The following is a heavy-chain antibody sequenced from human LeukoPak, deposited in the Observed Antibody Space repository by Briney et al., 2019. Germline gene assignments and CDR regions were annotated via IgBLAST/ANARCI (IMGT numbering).Heavy chain of an antibody. CDR3: ARARNKGSLFDY. D-gene: IGHD1/OR15-1a*01. J-gene: IGHJ4*02. Sequence: SETLSLTCAVYGGSFSGYYWSWIRQPPGKGLEWIGEINHSGSTNYNPSLKSRVTISVDTSKIQFSLKLSSVTAADTAVYYCARARNKGSLFDYWGQGTLVTVSS. CDR2: INHSGST. V-gene: IGHV4-34*01. CDR1: GGSFSGYY.